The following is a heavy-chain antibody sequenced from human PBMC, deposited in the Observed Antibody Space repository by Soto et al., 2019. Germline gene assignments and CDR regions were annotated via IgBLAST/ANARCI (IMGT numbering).Heavy chain of an antibody. V-gene: IGHV3-23*01. CDR2: LSDGGGST. CDR3: AKEGSTSSSNWFEP. D-gene: IGHD6-13*01. CDR1: GFTFSNYA. Sequence: GSLRLSCAASGFTFSNYAMSWVLQAPGKGLEWVSGLSDGGGSTFYADSVKGRFTISRDNAKNTLYLQMSSLRAEDTAVYYCAKEGSTSSSNWFEPWGQGTLVSVSS. J-gene: IGHJ5*02.